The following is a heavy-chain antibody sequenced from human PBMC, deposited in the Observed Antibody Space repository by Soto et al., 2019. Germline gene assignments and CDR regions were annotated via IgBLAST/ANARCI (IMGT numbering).Heavy chain of an antibody. V-gene: IGHV3-33*01. CDR3: ARDGDVNTGFGKDY. Sequence: LRLSCAASGFTFSSYGMHWVRQAPGKGPEWVAFIWHDGGNKFYAESVKGRFTISRDNSKNTLYLQMTSLSAEDTAMYYCARDGDVNTGFGKDYWGQGTLVTVSS. CDR2: IWHDGGNK. D-gene: IGHD3-16*01. CDR1: GFTFSSYG. J-gene: IGHJ4*02.